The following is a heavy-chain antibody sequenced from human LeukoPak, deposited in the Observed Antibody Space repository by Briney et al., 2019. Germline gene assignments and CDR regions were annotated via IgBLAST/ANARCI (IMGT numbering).Heavy chain of an antibody. CDR1: GYSFTSYW. Sequence: GESLKISCKGSGYSFTSYWIGWVRQMPGKGLEWMGIIYPGDSDTRYSPSFQGQVTISADKAISTAYLQRSSLKASDTAMYYCARLPGYCSSTSCRSDAFDIWGQGTMVTVSS. CDR3: ARLPGYCSSTSCRSDAFDI. V-gene: IGHV5-51*01. D-gene: IGHD2-2*01. CDR2: IYPGDSDT. J-gene: IGHJ3*02.